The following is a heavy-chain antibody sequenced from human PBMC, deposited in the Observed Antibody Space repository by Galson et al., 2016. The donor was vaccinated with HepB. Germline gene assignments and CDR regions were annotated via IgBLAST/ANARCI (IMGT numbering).Heavy chain of an antibody. CDR1: GFTFSSYV. V-gene: IGHV3-30-3*01. CDR3: ARSISMVRGVIMSPEDYGLDV. CDR2: ISYDGSNK. D-gene: IGHD3-10*01. J-gene: IGHJ6*02. Sequence: SPRLSCAASGFTFSSYVMHWVRQAPGKGLEWVAVISYDGSNKKYADSVKGRFTISRDNSKNTLYVQLHSPRPEDTAIYYCARSISMVRGVIMSPEDYGLDVWGQGTTVTVSS.